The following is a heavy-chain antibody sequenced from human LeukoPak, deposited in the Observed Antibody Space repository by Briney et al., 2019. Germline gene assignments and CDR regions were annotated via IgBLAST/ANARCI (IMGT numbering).Heavy chain of an antibody. D-gene: IGHD2-2*01. V-gene: IGHV3-23*01. J-gene: IGHJ6*02. Sequence: PGGSLSLSCAASGFAFSSYAWSWVRQAPGKGLEWVSAISDGGDKTFYTSSVKGRFPISRDNYKNTLYLQMTSLRAEDMAVYYCSKSIVVVLAAPYGLDVWGQGTTVTVSS. CDR3: SKSIVVVLAAPYGLDV. CDR1: GFAFSSYA. CDR2: ISDGGDKT.